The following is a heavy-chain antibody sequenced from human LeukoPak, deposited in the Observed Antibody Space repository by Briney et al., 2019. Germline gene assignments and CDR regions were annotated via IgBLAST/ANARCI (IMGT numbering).Heavy chain of an antibody. CDR2: IYHSGST. J-gene: IGHJ3*02. CDR1: GYSISSGHY. CDR3: ARDKVEGAFDI. V-gene: IGHV4-38-2*02. Sequence: PSETLSLTCTVSGYSISSGHYWGWIRHPPGKGLEWIGNIYHSGSTYYNPSLKSRVTMSVDTSKNQFSLKLSSVTAADTAVYYCARDKVEGAFDIWGQGTMVTVSS. D-gene: IGHD5-24*01.